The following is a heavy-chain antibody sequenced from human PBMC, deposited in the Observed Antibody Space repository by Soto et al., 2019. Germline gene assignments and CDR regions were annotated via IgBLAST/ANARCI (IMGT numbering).Heavy chain of an antibody. Sequence: PGESLKISCKGSGYSFTSYWIGWVRQMPGKGLEWMGITYPGDSDTRYSPSFQGQVTISADKSISTAYLQWSSLKASDTAMYYCARQLRRPYYYYYGMDVWGQGTTVTVSS. V-gene: IGHV5-51*01. CDR2: TYPGDSDT. J-gene: IGHJ6*02. CDR1: GYSFTSYW. CDR3: ARQLRRPYYYYYGMDV. D-gene: IGHD4-17*01.